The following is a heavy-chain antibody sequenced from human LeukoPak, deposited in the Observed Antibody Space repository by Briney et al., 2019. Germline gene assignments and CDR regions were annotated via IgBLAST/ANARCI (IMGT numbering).Heavy chain of an antibody. D-gene: IGHD5-18*01. CDR1: GYSIRSGYY. V-gene: IGHV4-38-2*02. CDR2: SYHSGGT. Sequence: PSETLSLTCTVSGYSIRSGYYWAWIRQPPGKGLEWIGSSYHSGGTDYNPSLKSRITISVDTSKNQFSLQLNSLTAADTAVYYCAREGDVDTAMDDSFDIWGQGTMVTVSS. CDR3: AREGDVDTAMDDSFDI. J-gene: IGHJ3*02.